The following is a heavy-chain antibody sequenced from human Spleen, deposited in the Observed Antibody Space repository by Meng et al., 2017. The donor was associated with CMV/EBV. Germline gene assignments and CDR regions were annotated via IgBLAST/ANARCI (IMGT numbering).Heavy chain of an antibody. D-gene: IGHD2-2*01. CDR1: DYSISSGFY. V-gene: IGHV4-38-2*02. J-gene: IGHJ4*02. CDR2: VYYSGST. Sequence: SETLSLTCTVSDYSISSGFYWGWIRQPPGKGLEWIGSVYYSGSTYYNPSLKSRVTISVDTSKNQFSLKLSSVTAADTAVYYCARGGSTSYTGTDFDYWGQGTLVTVSS. CDR3: ARGGSTSYTGTDFDY.